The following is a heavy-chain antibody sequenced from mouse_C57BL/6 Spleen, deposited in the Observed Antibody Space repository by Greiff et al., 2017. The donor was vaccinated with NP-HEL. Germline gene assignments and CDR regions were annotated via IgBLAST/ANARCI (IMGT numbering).Heavy chain of an antibody. CDR1: GYTFTSYW. D-gene: IGHD1-1*01. CDR2: IYPGSGST. CDR3: ARRGLRYPSYAMDY. Sequence: QVQLQQSGAELVKPGASVKMSCKASGYTFTSYWITWVKQRPGQGLEWIGDIYPGSGSTNYNEKFKSKATLTVDTSSSTAYMQLSSLTSEDSAVYYCARRGLRYPSYAMDYWGQGTSVTVSS. J-gene: IGHJ4*01. V-gene: IGHV1-55*01.